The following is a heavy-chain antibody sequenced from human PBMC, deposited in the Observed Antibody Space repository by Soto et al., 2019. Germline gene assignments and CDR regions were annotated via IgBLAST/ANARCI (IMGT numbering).Heavy chain of an antibody. Sequence: PSETLSLTCTVSGGTITSDDYHWTWIRQPPGKGLEWIGFIYYSGTYYNPSLRGRVTISVDTSKNEFSLKLSSVTAADTAVYYCARDLAYCASGSCYARWGSWRPGTLVTVSS. CDR2: IYYSGT. D-gene: IGHD2-15*01. V-gene: IGHV4-30-4*01. CDR1: GGTITSDDYH. J-gene: IGHJ4*02. CDR3: ARDLAYCASGSCYARWGS.